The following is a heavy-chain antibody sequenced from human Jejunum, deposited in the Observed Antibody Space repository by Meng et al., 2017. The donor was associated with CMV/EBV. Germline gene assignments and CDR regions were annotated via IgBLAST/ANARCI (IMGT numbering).Heavy chain of an antibody. CDR2: IRYDGTDT. Sequence: LKLSCAATGFHFSATGMHWVRQAPGKGLVWVAFIRYDGTDTNYGESVKGRFSISRDNSKNVLFLQMSGLKIEDTAVYYCAKGLYFLGQGTTVTVSS. CDR3: AKGLYF. CDR1: GFHFSATG. D-gene: IGHD3-16*02. V-gene: IGHV3-30*02. J-gene: IGHJ6*02.